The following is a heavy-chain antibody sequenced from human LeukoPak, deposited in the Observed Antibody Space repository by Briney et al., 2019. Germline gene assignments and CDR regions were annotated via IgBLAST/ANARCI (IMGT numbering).Heavy chain of an antibody. D-gene: IGHD4/OR15-4a*01. CDR1: GFTATSNS. CDR2: IYCDIT. V-gene: IGHV3-53*01. J-gene: IGHJ4*02. Sequence: PGGSLRLSCTVSGFTATSNSMSWVRQAPGKGLEWVSFIYCDITHYSDSVKGRFTISRDNSRNTLYLQMNSLRAEDTAVYYCARRAGAYSHPYDYWGQGTLVTVSS. CDR3: ARRAGAYSHPYDY.